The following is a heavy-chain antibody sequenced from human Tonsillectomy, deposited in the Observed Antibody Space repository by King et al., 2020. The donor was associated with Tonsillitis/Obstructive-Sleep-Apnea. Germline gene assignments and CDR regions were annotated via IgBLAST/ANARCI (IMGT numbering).Heavy chain of an antibody. CDR2: INPSGGST. V-gene: IGHV1-46*01. D-gene: IGHD3-3*01. CDR3: ARGLTRITIFGVVIIRDAFDI. J-gene: IGHJ3*02. CDR1: GYTFTSYY. Sequence: VQLVESGAEVKKPGASVKVSCKASGYTFTSYYMHWVRQAPGQGLEWMGIINPSGGSTSYAQKFQGRVTMTRDTSTSTVYMELSSLRSEDTAVYYCARGLTRITIFGVVIIRDAFDIWGQGTMVTVSS.